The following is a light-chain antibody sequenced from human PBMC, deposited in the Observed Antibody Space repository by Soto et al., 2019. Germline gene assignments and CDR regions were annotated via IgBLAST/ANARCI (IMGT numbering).Light chain of an antibody. CDR3: QSYDSSLSGFYV. V-gene: IGLV1-40*01. CDR1: SSNIGAGYD. J-gene: IGLJ1*01. Sequence: QAVVTQPLSVSGAPGQRVTISCTGSSSNIGAGYDVHWYQQLPGTAPKLLIYGNSNRPSGVPDRFSGSKSGTSASLAITGLQAEDEADYYCQSYDSSLSGFYVFGTGTKLTVL. CDR2: GNS.